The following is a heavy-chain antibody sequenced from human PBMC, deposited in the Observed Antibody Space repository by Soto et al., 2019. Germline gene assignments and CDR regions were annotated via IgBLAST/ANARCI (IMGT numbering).Heavy chain of an antibody. D-gene: IGHD2-15*01. V-gene: IGHV3-48*02. J-gene: IGHJ4*02. CDR3: ARLSVRYCSGCSCSQLDY. Sequence: EVQLVESGGGLVQPGGSLRLSCAASGFTFNSYSMTWVRQAPGKGLEWLSFISSTSGTIYYADSVKGRFTISRDNAKNSLYLQRNSLRDEDTAVYYCARLSVRYCSGCSCSQLDYWGQGTLVTVSS. CDR2: ISSTSGTI. CDR1: GFTFNSYS.